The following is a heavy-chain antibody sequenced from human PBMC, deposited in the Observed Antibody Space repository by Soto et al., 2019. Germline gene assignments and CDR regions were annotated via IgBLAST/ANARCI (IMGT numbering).Heavy chain of an antibody. CDR3: ARGDIVVVVAATRASYYYYGMDV. Sequence: SETLSLTCAVYGGSFSVYYWSWIRQPPGKGLEWIGEINHSGSTNYNPSLKSRVTTSVDTSKNQFSLKLSSVTAADTAVYYCARGDIVVVVAATRASYYYYGMDVWGQGTTVTVSS. CDR1: GGSFSVYY. J-gene: IGHJ6*02. D-gene: IGHD2-15*01. CDR2: INHSGST. V-gene: IGHV4-34*01.